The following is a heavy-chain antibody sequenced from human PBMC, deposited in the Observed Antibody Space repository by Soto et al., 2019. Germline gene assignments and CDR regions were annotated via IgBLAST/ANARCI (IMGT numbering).Heavy chain of an antibody. CDR2: ISHGGSS. J-gene: IGHJ4*02. CDR3: ARVTYYDRYSFDY. D-gene: IGHD3-22*01. CDR1: GASIRSSNW. V-gene: IGHV4-4*02. Sequence: SETLSLTCAVSGASIRSSNWWSGVRQPPGKGLEWIGEISHGGSSNYNPSLKSRVTTSVDTSSNQFFLILSSVTAADTAVYYCARVTYYDRYSFDYWGQGTLVTVSS.